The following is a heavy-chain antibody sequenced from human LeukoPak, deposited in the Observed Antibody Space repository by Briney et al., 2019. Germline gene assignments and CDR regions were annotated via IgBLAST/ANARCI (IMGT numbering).Heavy chain of an antibody. Sequence: GGSLRLSCAASGFTFSSYAMHWVRQAPGKGLEWVAVISYDGSNKYYADSVKGRFTISRDNSKNTLYLQMNSLRAEDTAVYYCAKDLNDYSYAFDIWGQGTMVTVSS. J-gene: IGHJ3*02. V-gene: IGHV3-30-3*01. D-gene: IGHD4-11*01. CDR1: GFTFSSYA. CDR2: ISYDGSNK. CDR3: AKDLNDYSYAFDI.